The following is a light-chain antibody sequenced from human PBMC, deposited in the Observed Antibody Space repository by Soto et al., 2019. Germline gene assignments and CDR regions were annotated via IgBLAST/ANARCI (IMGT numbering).Light chain of an antibody. J-gene: IGKJ2*01. CDR3: QQYGGSPPT. Sequence: EIVLTKSPGTLSLSPGERATLSCRASQSISSSYLAWYQQKPGQAPRLLIYGASSRATCIPDRFSGSGSGTDFTLTISRLETEDFAVFYCQQYGGSPPTFGQGTKLEIK. CDR1: QSISSSY. CDR2: GAS. V-gene: IGKV3-20*01.